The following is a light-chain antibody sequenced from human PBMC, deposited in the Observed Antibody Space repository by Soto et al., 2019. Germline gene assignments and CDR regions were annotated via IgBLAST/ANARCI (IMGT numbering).Light chain of an antibody. CDR3: QSYDSSLSGHYV. V-gene: IGLV1-40*01. CDR2: GNC. Sequence: QSVLTQPPSGSGAPGPRVTISCTGSSSNIGAGYDVHWYQQLPGTAPKLLIYGNCNRPSGVPDRFSGSKSGTSASLAITGLQAEDEADYYCQSYDSSLSGHYVFGTGTQLTVL. J-gene: IGLJ1*01. CDR1: SSNIGAGYD.